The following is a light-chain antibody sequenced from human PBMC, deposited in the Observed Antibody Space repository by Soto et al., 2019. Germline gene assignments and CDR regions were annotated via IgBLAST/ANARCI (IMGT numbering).Light chain of an antibody. CDR3: QSYDSSR. Sequence: NFMLTQPHSVSESPGKTVTISCTRSSGSIASNYVQWYQQRPGSAPTTVIYEDNQRPSGVPDRFSGSIDSSSNSASLTISGLKTEDEADYYCQSYDSSRIGGGTKLTVL. CDR2: EDN. V-gene: IGLV6-57*04. J-gene: IGLJ2*01. CDR1: SGSIASNY.